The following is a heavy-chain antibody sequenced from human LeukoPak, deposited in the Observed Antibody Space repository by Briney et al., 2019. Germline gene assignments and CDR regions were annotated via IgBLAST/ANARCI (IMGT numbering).Heavy chain of an antibody. CDR1: GGSISSSNW. CDR2: IYHSGST. V-gene: IGHV4-4*02. Sequence: SETLSLTCAVSGGSISSSNWWSWVRQPPGKGLEWIGEIYHSGSTNHNPSLKSRVTISVDKSKNQFSLKLSSVTAADTAVYYCARVGPGYDFWSGYPYLDYWGQGTLVTVSS. D-gene: IGHD3-3*01. J-gene: IGHJ4*02. CDR3: ARVGPGYDFWSGYPYLDY.